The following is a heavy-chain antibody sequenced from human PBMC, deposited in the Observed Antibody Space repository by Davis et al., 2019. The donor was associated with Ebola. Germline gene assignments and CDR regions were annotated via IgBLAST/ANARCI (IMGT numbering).Heavy chain of an antibody. CDR1: GYTFTSYG. J-gene: IGHJ4*02. Sequence: ASVKVSCKASGYTFTSYGISWVRQAPGQGLEWMGWISAYNGNTNYAQKLQGRVTMTTDTSTSTAYMELRSLRSDDTAVYYCARVIMVVAGDEWGGNDYWGQGTLVTVSS. D-gene: IGHD6-19*01. CDR3: ARVIMVVAGDEWGGNDY. CDR2: ISAYNGNT. V-gene: IGHV1-18*01.